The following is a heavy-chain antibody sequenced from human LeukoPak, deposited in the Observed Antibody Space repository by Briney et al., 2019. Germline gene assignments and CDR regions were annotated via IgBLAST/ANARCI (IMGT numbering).Heavy chain of an antibody. CDR2: IYYSGST. CDR3: AXXEXYDFWSGYYSSYFDY. V-gene: IGHV4-39*07. CDR1: GGSISSSSYY. D-gene: IGHD3-3*01. Sequence: ETLXLTCTVSGGSISSSSYYWGWIRQPPGKGLEWIGSIYYSGSTYYNPSLKSRITISVDTSKNQFSLKLSYVTAADTAVYXXAXXEXYDFWSGYYSSYFDYWGQGTLVTVSS. J-gene: IGHJ4*02.